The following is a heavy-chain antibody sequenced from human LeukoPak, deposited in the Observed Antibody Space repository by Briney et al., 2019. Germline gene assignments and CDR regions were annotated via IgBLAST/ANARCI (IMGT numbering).Heavy chain of an antibody. V-gene: IGHV4-38-2*02. D-gene: IGHD1-26*01. CDR3: SRLSHVAGAPKVSWFDP. CDR1: AYSIRDGWV. Sequence: PSETLSLTCTVSAYSIRDGWVWGMIRQPPGKGLEWIGSIYRSGTTYYNPSLKSRVTMSVDTSNTQFSLKLTSVTAADTAMYYCSRLSHVAGAPKVSWFDPWGQGTLVTVSS. J-gene: IGHJ5*02. CDR2: IYRSGTT.